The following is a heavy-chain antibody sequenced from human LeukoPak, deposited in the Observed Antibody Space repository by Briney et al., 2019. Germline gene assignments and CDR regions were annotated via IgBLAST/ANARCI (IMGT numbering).Heavy chain of an antibody. CDR3: ARLSVAYNSGKGWVDP. D-gene: IGHD6-25*01. J-gene: IGHJ5*02. V-gene: IGHV4-39*07. Sequence: SETLSLTCTVSGGSMSSDNYYWGWIRQSPGKGLEWIGSVSFSGTTYYNPSLKTRVIISIDTSRNQFSLNLRSVTAADTAVYYCARLSVAYNSGKGWVDPWGQGTLVTVSS. CDR1: GGSMSSDNYY. CDR2: VSFSGTT.